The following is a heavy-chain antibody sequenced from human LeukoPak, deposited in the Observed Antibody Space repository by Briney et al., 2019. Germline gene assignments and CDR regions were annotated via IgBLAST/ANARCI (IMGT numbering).Heavy chain of an antibody. D-gene: IGHD3-22*01. V-gene: IGHV3-30*02. CDR3: ARDRAFDSSGYYYPYYFDY. CDR1: GFTFSSYG. CDR2: IRYDGSNK. J-gene: IGHJ4*02. Sequence: GGSLRLSCAASGFTFSSYGMHWVRQAPGKGLEWVAFIRYDGSNKYYADSVKGRFTISRDNSKNTLYLQMNSLRAEDTAVYYCARDRAFDSSGYYYPYYFDYWGQGTLVTVSS.